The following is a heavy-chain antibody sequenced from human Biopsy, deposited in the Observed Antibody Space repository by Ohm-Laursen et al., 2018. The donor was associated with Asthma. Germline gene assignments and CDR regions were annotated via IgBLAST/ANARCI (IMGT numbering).Heavy chain of an antibody. J-gene: IGHJ4*02. V-gene: IGHV3-21*01. Sequence: SLRLSCAASGFGLRDYTMNWVRQAPGKGLEWVASISSLSRYIYHATSLRGRFTISRGNAKRSLYLQMDSLRGDDTAVYYCSRDFTIGSGSPFHFWGRGTLVTVSS. CDR2: ISSLSRYI. CDR3: SRDFTIGSGSPFHF. CDR1: GFGLRDYT. D-gene: IGHD3-10*01.